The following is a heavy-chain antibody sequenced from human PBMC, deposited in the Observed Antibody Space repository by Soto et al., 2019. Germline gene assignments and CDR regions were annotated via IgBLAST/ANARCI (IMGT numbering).Heavy chain of an antibody. CDR1: FGCISSGGYS. CDR3: ARVPGP. CDR2: IYHSGST. J-gene: IGHJ5*02. Sequence: SETLSLTCTVYFGCISSGGYSWSWIRQPPGKGLDWIGYIYHSGSTYYNPSLKSRVTISVDRSKNQFSLKLSSVTAAETAVYYCARVPGPWGQGTLVTVSS. V-gene: IGHV4-30-2*01.